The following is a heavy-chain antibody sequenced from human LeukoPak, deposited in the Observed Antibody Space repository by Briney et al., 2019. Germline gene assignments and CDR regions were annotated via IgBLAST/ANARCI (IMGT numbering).Heavy chain of an antibody. CDR3: AKAWRRYCSGGSCLGAFDI. D-gene: IGHD2-15*01. Sequence: GGSLRLSCAASGFTFSSYGMHWVRQAPGKGLEWVAVISYDGSNKYYADSVKGRFTIFRDNSKNTLYLQMNSLRAEDTAVYYCAKAWRRYCSGGSCLGAFDIWGQGTMVTVSS. J-gene: IGHJ3*02. CDR2: ISYDGSNK. V-gene: IGHV3-30*18. CDR1: GFTFSSYG.